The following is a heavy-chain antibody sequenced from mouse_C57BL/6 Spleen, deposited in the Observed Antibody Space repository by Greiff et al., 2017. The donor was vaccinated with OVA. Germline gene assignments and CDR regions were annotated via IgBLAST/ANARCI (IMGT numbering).Heavy chain of an antibody. CDR1: GYTFTEYT. CDR2: FYPGSGSI. Sequence: QVQLKQSGAELVKPGASVKLSCKASGYTFTEYTIHWVKQRSGQGLEWIGWFYPGSGSIKYNEKFKDKATLTADKSSSTVYMERSRLTSEDSAVYFCARHEEGIYYSHHWYFDVWGTGTTVTVSS. CDR3: ARHEEGIYYSHHWYFDV. J-gene: IGHJ1*03. D-gene: IGHD1-1*01. V-gene: IGHV1-62-2*01.